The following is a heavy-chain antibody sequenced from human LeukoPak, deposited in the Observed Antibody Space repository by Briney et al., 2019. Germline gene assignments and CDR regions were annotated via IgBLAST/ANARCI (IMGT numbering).Heavy chain of an antibody. CDR3: ARGIPRYSSQCSGYDLDY. Sequence: KPSETLSLTCTVSGGSISSSSYYWGWIRQPPGKGLEWIGSIYYSGSTYYNPSLKSRVTISVDTSKNQFSLKLSSVTAADTAVYYCARGIPRYSSQCSGYDLDYWGQGTLVTVSS. D-gene: IGHD5-12*01. V-gene: IGHV4-39*07. J-gene: IGHJ4*02. CDR1: GGSISSSSYY. CDR2: IYYSGST.